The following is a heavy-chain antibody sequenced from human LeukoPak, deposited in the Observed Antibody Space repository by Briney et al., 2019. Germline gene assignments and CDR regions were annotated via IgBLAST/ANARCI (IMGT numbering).Heavy chain of an antibody. D-gene: IGHD5-18*01. CDR2: INHGGST. CDR1: GGSFSGYY. CDR3: ARGRRRIRPYYYGMDV. J-gene: IGHJ6*02. Sequence: PSETLSLTCAVYGGSFSGYYWSWIRQPPGKGLEWIGEINHGGSTNYNPSLKSRVTISVDTSKNQFSLKLSSVTAADTAVYYCARGRRRIRPYYYGMDVWGQGTTVTVSS. V-gene: IGHV4-34*01.